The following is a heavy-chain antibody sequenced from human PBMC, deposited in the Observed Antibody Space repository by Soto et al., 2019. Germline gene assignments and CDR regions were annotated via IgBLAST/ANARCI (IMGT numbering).Heavy chain of an antibody. D-gene: IGHD3-10*01. J-gene: IGHJ3*02. Sequence: QVQLQQWGAGLLKPSETLSLTCAVYGGSFSGYYWSWIRQPPGKGLEWIGEINHSGSTNYNPSLNSRVTISVDTSKNQFSLKLSSVTAADTAVYYCARAYGSGSYYNGPPRIWGQGTMVTVSS. CDR3: ARAYGSGSYYNGPPRI. CDR1: GGSFSGYY. CDR2: INHSGST. V-gene: IGHV4-34*01.